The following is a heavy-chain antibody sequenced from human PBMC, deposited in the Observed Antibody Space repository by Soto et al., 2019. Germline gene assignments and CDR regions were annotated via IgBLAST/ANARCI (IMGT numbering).Heavy chain of an antibody. D-gene: IGHD3-10*01. CDR3: ARHGSGSYYLDY. Sequence: SLTVSCKACGGTFSGYAIIWVRQAPGQGLEWMGGIIPIFGTANYAQKFQGRVTITADKSTSTAYMELSSLRSEDTAVYYCARHGSGSYYLDYWGQGTLVTV. CDR1: GGTFSGYA. J-gene: IGHJ4*02. V-gene: IGHV1-69*06. CDR2: IIPIFGTA.